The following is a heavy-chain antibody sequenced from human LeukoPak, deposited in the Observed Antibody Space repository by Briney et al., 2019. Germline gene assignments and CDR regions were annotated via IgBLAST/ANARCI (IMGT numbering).Heavy chain of an antibody. CDR1: GGSISSGGYY. CDR3: ARDSSPLESGLDV. Sequence: SETLSLTCTVSGGSISSGGYYWSWNRQHPGKGLEWIGYIYYSGNTNYNPSLKSRVTISIDTSKNQFSLGLSSVTAADTAVYYCARDSSPLESGLDVWGQGTTVIVSS. CDR2: IYYSGNT. V-gene: IGHV4-31*03. D-gene: IGHD5-24*01. J-gene: IGHJ6*02.